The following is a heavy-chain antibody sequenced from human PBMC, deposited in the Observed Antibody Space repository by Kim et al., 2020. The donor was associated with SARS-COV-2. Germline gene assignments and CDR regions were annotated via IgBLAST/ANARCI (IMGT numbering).Heavy chain of an antibody. Sequence: VKGRFTISRDNSKNTLYLQMNSLRAEDTAVYYCAKYGGDILTGYYIWVDYWGQGTLVTVSS. J-gene: IGHJ4*02. CDR3: AKYGGDILTGYYIWVDY. D-gene: IGHD3-9*01. V-gene: IGHV3-23*03.